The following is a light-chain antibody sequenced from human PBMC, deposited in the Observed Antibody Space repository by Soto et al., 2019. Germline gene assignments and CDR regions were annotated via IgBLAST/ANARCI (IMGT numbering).Light chain of an antibody. CDR2: RNN. CDR1: SSNIGSNF. J-gene: IGLJ2*01. V-gene: IGLV1-47*01. Sequence: QSVLTQPPSASGTPGQTVTISCSGSSSNIGSNFVYWYQQLPGTAPKLLIYRNNQRPSGVPDRFSGSMSGTSASLAISGLRSEDEADYYCGAWDNSLAGVVFGGGTKVTVL. CDR3: GAWDNSLAGVV.